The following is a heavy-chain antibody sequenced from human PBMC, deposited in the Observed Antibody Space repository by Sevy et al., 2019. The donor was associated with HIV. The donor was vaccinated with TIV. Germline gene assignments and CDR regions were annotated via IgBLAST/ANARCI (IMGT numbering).Heavy chain of an antibody. CDR3: TTVGLRYFSGSSSYQGDWFDP. V-gene: IGHV1-24*01. CDR2: FDPQYGET. J-gene: IGHJ5*02. D-gene: IGHD2-15*01. CDR1: GYTLTKLS. Sequence: ASVKVSCKVSGYTLTKLSIHWVRQAPGKGLEWMGQFDPQYGETIYAQRFQGRLTMTEDTSPDTAFMELSSLTSEDTAVYYCTTVGLRYFSGSSSYQGDWFDPWGQRTLVTVSS.